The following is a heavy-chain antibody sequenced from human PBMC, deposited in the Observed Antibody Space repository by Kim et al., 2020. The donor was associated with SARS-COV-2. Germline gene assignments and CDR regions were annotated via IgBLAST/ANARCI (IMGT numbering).Heavy chain of an antibody. Sequence: SETLSLTCTVSGGSISSYYWSWIRQPPGKGLEWIGYIYYSGSTNYNPSLKSRVTISVDTSKNQFYLKLSSVTAADTAVYYCARDQDGYDYFDYWGQGTLVTVSS. CDR3: ARDQDGYDYFDY. D-gene: IGHD5-12*01. CDR2: IYYSGST. V-gene: IGHV4-59*13. J-gene: IGHJ4*02. CDR1: GGSISSYY.